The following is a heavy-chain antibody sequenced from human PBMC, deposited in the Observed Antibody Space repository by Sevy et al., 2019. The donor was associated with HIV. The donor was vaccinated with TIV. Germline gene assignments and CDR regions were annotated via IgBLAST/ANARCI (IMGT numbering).Heavy chain of an antibody. CDR3: AKVRYSSSWYYFDY. Sequence: GGSLRLSCAASGFTFSTYAMIWVRLAPGKGLEWVSGISGNGVSTYYADSVKGRFTISRDNSKNTLSLQMNSLRAEDTAVYYCAKVRYSSSWYYFDYWGQGTLVTVSS. D-gene: IGHD6-13*01. J-gene: IGHJ4*02. V-gene: IGHV3-23*01. CDR2: ISGNGVST. CDR1: GFTFSTYA.